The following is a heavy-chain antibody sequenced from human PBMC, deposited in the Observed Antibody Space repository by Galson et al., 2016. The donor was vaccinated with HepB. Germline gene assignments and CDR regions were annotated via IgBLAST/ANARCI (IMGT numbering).Heavy chain of an antibody. D-gene: IGHD1-26*01. CDR2: ISDSSITR. Sequence: SLRLSCAAAGFNFSTYSMNWVRQAPGKGLEWISYISDSSITRHYADSVKGRFTISRDNAKSSLYLQMNSLRDDDTAVYYCARDGVGGTFEEYYYYGMDVWGQGTTVTVSS. CDR3: ARDGVGGTFEEYYYYGMDV. CDR1: GFNFSTYS. J-gene: IGHJ6*02. V-gene: IGHV3-48*02.